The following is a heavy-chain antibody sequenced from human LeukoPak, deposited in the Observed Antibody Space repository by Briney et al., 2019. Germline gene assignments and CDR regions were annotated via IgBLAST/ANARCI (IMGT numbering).Heavy chain of an antibody. CDR1: GFTFSSYA. J-gene: IGHJ4*02. CDR3: ANIPLITMVRGVITPY. CDR2: ISGSGGST. V-gene: IGHV3-23*01. Sequence: GGSLRLSCAASGFTFSSYAMSWVRQAPGKGLEWVSAISGSGGSTYYADSVKGRFTISRDNSKNTLYLHMNSLRAEDTAVYYCANIPLITMVRGVITPYWGQGTLVTVSS. D-gene: IGHD3-10*01.